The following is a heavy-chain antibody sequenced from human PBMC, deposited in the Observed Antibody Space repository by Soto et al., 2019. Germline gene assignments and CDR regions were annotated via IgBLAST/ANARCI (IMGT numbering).Heavy chain of an antibody. D-gene: IGHD3-16*02. Sequence: GGFLRLSCAGSGFSFSDYSMMWVRQAPGKGLEWVSGISGSGSATYYADSAKGRFSISRDNSKTTVFLQMNSLRPEDTAVYYCAKIRSFGGVIVSSLDYWGQGTLVTVSS. CDR3: AKIRSFGGVIVSSLDY. V-gene: IGHV3-23*01. CDR2: ISGSGSAT. CDR1: GFSFSDYS. J-gene: IGHJ4*02.